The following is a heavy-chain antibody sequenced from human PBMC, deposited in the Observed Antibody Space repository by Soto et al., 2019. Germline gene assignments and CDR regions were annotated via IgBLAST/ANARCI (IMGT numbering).Heavy chain of an antibody. CDR1: GGSFSGYY. J-gene: IGHJ5*02. Sequence: SETLSLTCGVYGGSFSGYYWSWIRQPPGKGLEWIGEINHSGSTNYNPSLKSRVTISVDTSKNQFSLKLSSVTAADTAVYYCARGLGCSGGSCYSSNWFDPWAREPWSPSPQ. D-gene: IGHD2-15*01. V-gene: IGHV4-34*01. CDR2: INHSGST. CDR3: ARGLGCSGGSCYSSNWFDP.